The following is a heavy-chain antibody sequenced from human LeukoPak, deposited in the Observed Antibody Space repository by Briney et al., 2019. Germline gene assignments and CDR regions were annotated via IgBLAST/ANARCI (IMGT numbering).Heavy chain of an antibody. D-gene: IGHD2-2*01. CDR2: ISSSGGST. Sequence: GGSLRLSCAASGFTFSSYAMSWVRQSPGKGLEWVSAISSSGGSTYYADSVKARFTISRDNSKNTLYLQMNSLRAEDTAVYHCAKDRIQGSSITPYGSYPWGQGTLVTVSS. CDR3: AKDRIQGSSITPYGSYP. J-gene: IGHJ5*02. CDR1: GFTFSSYA. V-gene: IGHV3-23*01.